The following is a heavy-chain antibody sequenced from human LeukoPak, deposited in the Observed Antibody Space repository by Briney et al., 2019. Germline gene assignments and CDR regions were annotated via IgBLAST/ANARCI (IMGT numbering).Heavy chain of an antibody. Sequence: ASVTVSCKTSGYTFTVKFLHWLRQAPGQGLEGMGGIDPKSGGPVYGQNFRGRVTVTRDTSVSTAHMELSRLRSDDTAVYFCALENCYVDTGCSKSFDYWGQGTRVTVSS. D-gene: IGHD3-9*01. CDR3: ALENCYVDTGCSKSFDY. CDR2: IDPKSGGP. J-gene: IGHJ4*02. CDR1: GYTFTVKF. V-gene: IGHV1-2*02.